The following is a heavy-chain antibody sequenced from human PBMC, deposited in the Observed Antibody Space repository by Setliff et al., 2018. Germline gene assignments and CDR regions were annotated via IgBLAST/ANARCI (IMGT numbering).Heavy chain of an antibody. Sequence: SETLSLTCTVSGGSIRNYYWSWIRQPPGKGLEWIGYIYYSGSTNYNPSLKSRVTISVDTSKNQFSLKLSSVTAADTAVYYCARHKSNGSGSYPSLYMDVWGKGIMVTVSS. D-gene: IGHD3-10*01. CDR2: IYYSGST. CDR1: GGSIRNYY. J-gene: IGHJ6*03. V-gene: IGHV4-59*01. CDR3: ARHKSNGSGSYPSLYMDV.